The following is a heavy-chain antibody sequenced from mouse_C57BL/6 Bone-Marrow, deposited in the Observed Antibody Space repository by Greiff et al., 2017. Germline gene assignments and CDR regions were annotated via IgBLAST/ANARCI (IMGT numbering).Heavy chain of an antibody. V-gene: IGHV1-69*01. CDR1: GYTFTSYW. Sequence: QVQLQQPGAELVMPGASVKLSCKASGYTFTSYWMHWVKQRPGQGLEWIGEIDPSDSYTNYNQKFKGKSTLTVDKSSSTAYMKLSSLTSEDSAVYYCAQLRPLAYWGQGTLVTVSA. CDR3: AQLRPLAY. CDR2: IDPSDSYT. J-gene: IGHJ3*01. D-gene: IGHD3-2*02.